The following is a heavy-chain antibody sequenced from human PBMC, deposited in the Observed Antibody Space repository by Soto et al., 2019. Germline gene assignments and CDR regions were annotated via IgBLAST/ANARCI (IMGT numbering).Heavy chain of an antibody. J-gene: IGHJ6*02. V-gene: IGHV5-10-1*01. CDR1: GYSFTSYW. Sequence: GESLKISCQGSGYSFTSYWISWVRQMPGKGLEWMGRIDPSDSYTNYSPSFQGHVTISADKSISTAYLQWSSLKASDTAMYYCFVGGIVVVPAAILYGMDVWGQGTTVTVSS. CDR3: FVGGIVVVPAAILYGMDV. D-gene: IGHD2-2*01. CDR2: IDPSDSYT.